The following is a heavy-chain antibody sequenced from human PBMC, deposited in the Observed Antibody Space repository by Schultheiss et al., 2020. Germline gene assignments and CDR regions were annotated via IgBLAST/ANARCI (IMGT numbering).Heavy chain of an antibody. CDR3: ARAFRYCSGGSCYSNWFDP. CDR1: GGSISSYY. D-gene: IGHD2-15*01. V-gene: IGHV4-4*07. CDR2: IYTSGST. Sequence: SQTLSLTCTVSGGSISSYYWSWIRQPAGKGLEWIGRIYTSGSTNYNPSLKSRVTMSVDTSKNQFSLKLSSVTAADTAVYYCARAFRYCSGGSCYSNWFDPWGQGTLVTVSS. J-gene: IGHJ5*02.